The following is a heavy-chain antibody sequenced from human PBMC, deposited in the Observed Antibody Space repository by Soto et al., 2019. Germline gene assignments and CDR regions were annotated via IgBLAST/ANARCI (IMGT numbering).Heavy chain of an antibody. CDR1: GGSISSGFW. D-gene: IGHD4-17*01. Sequence: QVHLQASDPGLVKPSETLSLTCVVSGGSISSGFWWTWVRQSPGKGLEWLGEVSHSGSTKYNPSLKRRVTLSLDKSNNRFSLYMTSVTAADTGVYYCARVSRTVGLDYWGQGTLVTVSS. CDR3: ARVSRTVGLDY. CDR2: VSHSGST. V-gene: IGHV4-4*02. J-gene: IGHJ4*02.